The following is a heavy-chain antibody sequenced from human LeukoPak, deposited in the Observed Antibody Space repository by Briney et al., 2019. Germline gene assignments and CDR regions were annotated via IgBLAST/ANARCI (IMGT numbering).Heavy chain of an antibody. CDR3: ARLTFGGVIGFDY. J-gene: IGHJ4*02. CDR1: GFTFSSYS. D-gene: IGHD3-16*02. V-gene: IGHV3-21*01. CDR2: ISSSGSHM. Sequence: GGSLRLSCAASGFTFSSYSMNWVRQAPGKGLEWVSSISSSGSHMYYADSVKGRFTISRDKAKNSLYLQMNSLRAEDTAVYYCARLTFGGVIGFDYWGQGTLVTVSS.